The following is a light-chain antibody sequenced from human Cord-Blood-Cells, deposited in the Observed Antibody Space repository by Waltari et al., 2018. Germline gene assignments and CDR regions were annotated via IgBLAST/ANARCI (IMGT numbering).Light chain of an antibody. CDR3: SSYTSSSTPV. J-gene: IGLJ3*02. V-gene: IGLV2-14*01. Sequence: SPLTQLASLSGSLGQPSTFPCTGTPRTVGVYNFFSWYQQPPGKAPKLMIYDVSNRPSGVSNRFSGSKSGNTASLTISGLQAEDEADYYCSSYTSSSTPVFGGGTKLTVL. CDR2: DVS. CDR1: PRTVGVYNF.